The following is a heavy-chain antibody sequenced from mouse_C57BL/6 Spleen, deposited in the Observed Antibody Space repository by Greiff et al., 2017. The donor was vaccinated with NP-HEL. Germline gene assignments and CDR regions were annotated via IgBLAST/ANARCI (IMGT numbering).Heavy chain of an antibody. CDR1: GYTFTSYW. CDR2: IYPGSGST. J-gene: IGHJ1*03. V-gene: IGHV1-55*01. D-gene: IGHD2-12*01. Sequence: VQLQQSGAELVKPGASVKMSCKASGYTFTSYWITWVKQRPGQGLEWIGDIYPGSGSTNYNEKFKSKATLTVDTSSSKAYMQLSSLTSEDSAVYYVARGLRRHWYFDVWGTGTTVTVSS. CDR3: ARGLRRHWYFDV.